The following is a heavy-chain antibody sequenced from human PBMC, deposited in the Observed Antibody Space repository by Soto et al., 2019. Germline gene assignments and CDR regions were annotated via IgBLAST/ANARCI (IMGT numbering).Heavy chain of an antibody. Sequence: QVQLVESGGGVVQPGRSLRLSCAASGFTFSSYAMHWVRQAPGKGLEWVAVISYDGSNKYYADSVKGRFTISRDNSNNSLYLQMNSLRAEDTAVYYCARGLYYYGSGSYYKPKVPFDYWGQGTLVTVSS. D-gene: IGHD3-10*01. CDR1: GFTFSSYA. J-gene: IGHJ4*02. V-gene: IGHV3-30-3*01. CDR3: ARGLYYYGSGSYYKPKVPFDY. CDR2: ISYDGSNK.